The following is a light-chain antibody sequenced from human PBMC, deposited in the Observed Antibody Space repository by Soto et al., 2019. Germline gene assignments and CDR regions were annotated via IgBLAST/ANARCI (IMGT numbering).Light chain of an antibody. J-gene: IGKJ2*01. CDR2: TSD. Sequence: IHMTQSPSSLSASVGDRITVTCRASQRITTYVNWYQLKPGEAPKLLISTSDTWQRGVPSRFSGSGSGTHFTLTIPRLQPADFATYFCQQTYSTPYTFGQGTKFEI. CDR3: QQTYSTPYT. V-gene: IGKV1-39*01. CDR1: QRITTY.